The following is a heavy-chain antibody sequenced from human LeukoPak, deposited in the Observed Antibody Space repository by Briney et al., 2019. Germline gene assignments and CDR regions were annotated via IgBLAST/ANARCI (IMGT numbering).Heavy chain of an antibody. D-gene: IGHD3-10*01. CDR3: ARGPPRSGSYYRGLFDP. CDR2: IKEDGSEK. V-gene: IGHV3-7*01. CDR1: GFFFSSYW. Sequence: PGGSLRLSCAASGFFFSSYWMSWVRQAPGKGLEWVAYIKEDGSEKYYVGSVKGRFTISRDNAKNSLFLQMNSLRADDTAVYYCARGPPRSGSYYRGLFDPWDQGTLVTVSS. J-gene: IGHJ5*02.